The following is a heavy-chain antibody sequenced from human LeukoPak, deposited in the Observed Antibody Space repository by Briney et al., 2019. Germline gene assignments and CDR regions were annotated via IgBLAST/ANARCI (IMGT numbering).Heavy chain of an antibody. Sequence: PGGSLRLSCAASGFTFSSYSMTWVRQAPGKGLEWVSSISSTSGYIYYADSLKGRFTISRDNAKSSLYLQMNSLRAEDTAVYYCSRDRPGVWGVVGDAFDIWGQGTMVTVSS. CDR1: GFTFSSYS. CDR2: ISSTSGYI. V-gene: IGHV3-21*01. D-gene: IGHD3-10*01. CDR3: SRDRPGVWGVVGDAFDI. J-gene: IGHJ3*02.